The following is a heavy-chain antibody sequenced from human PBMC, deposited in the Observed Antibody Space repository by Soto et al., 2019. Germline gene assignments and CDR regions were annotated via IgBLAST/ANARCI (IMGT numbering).Heavy chain of an antibody. CDR2: INSDGSST. CDR1: GFSFSSYW. V-gene: IGHV3-74*01. Sequence: EVQLVESGGGLVQPGGSLRLSCAASGFSFSSYWMHWVRQAPGKGLVWVSRINSDGSSTSYADSVKGRFTIDRDNAKNMLSLQMSSLRDEDTAVYFCVRDGDTAMVPFDFWGHGTLVTASS. D-gene: IGHD5-18*01. CDR3: VRDGDTAMVPFDF. J-gene: IGHJ4*01.